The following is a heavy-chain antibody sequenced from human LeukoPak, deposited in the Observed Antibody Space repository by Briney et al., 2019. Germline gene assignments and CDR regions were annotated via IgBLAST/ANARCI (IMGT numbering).Heavy chain of an antibody. J-gene: IGHJ4*02. CDR3: AKDLYGDYLTDY. Sequence: SXTXTVSGGSISSSSYYWGWIRQPPGKGLEWIGSIYYSGSTYYNPSLKSRVTISVDASKNQFSLKLSSVTAADTAVYYCAKDLYGDYLTDYWGQGTLVSVSS. D-gene: IGHD4-17*01. V-gene: IGHV4-39*02. CDR1: GGSISSSSYY. CDR2: IYYSGST.